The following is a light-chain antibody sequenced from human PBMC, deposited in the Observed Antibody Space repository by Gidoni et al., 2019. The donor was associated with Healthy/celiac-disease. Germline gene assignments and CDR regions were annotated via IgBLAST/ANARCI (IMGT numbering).Light chain of an antibody. CDR3: QQYYSTPPT. CDR2: WAS. CDR1: QSVLYSSNNKDY. Sequence: DIVMTQSPDSLAVSLGVRATINCKSSQSVLYSSNNKDYLAWYQQKPGQPPKLLIYWASTRESGVPDRFSGSGSGTDFTLTISSLQAEDVAVYYCQQYYSTPPTFGQGTKLKIK. J-gene: IGKJ2*01. V-gene: IGKV4-1*01.